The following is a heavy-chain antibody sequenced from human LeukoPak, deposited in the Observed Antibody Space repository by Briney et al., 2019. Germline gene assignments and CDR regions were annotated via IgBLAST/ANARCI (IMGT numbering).Heavy chain of an antibody. CDR2: ISANNGNT. CDR3: ARDGWGYYDSSFPDAFDI. D-gene: IGHD3-22*01. V-gene: IGHV1-18*01. J-gene: IGHJ3*02. CDR1: GYTFTSYA. Sequence: ASVKVSCKTSGYTFTSYAISWVRQAPGQGLEWVGWISANNGNTTYTQKLQDRVTMTTDTSTSTAYMELRSLRSDDTAVYYCARDGWGYYDSSFPDAFDIWGQGTMVTVSS.